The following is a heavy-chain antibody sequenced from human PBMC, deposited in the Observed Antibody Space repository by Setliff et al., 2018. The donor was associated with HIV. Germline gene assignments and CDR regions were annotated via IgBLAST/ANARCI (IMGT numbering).Heavy chain of an antibody. V-gene: IGHV3-11*01. J-gene: IGHJ4*02. CDR2: ISSSGSMCYQSYK. D-gene: IGHD1-7*01. CDR3: AKARPHKDWNFVSLFDS. CDR1: GFTFSDYY. Sequence: GGSLRLSCAASGFTFSDYYMSWIRQTPGKGLQWVSYISSSGSMCYQSYKYYADSVKGRFTISRDNSKNTVYLQMNSLRAEDTAVYYCAKARPHKDWNFVSLFDSWGQGTLVTVSS.